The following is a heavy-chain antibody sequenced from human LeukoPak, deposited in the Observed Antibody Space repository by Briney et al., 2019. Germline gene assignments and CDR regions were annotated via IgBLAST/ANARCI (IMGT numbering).Heavy chain of an antibody. V-gene: IGHV3-30*18. CDR2: ISYDGSYK. J-gene: IGHJ4*02. CDR3: AKWDFDY. CDR1: GFTFSGYG. Sequence: QPGRSLRLSCAASGFTFSGYGMHWVRQAPGKGLEWVAVISYDGSYKYYADSVQGRFTISRDNSKNTLYLQMNSLRPDDTAVYYCAKWDFDYWGQGTLVTVSS.